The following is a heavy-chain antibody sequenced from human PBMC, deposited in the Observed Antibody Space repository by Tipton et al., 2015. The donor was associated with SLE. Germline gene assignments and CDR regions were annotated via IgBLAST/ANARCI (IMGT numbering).Heavy chain of an antibody. J-gene: IGHJ4*02. CDR1: GGSISSSSYY. V-gene: IGHV4-31*03. CDR3: ARYSSSWSKDY. D-gene: IGHD6-13*01. Sequence: TLSLTCTVSGGSISSSSYYWGWIRQPPGKGLEWIGYIYYSGSTYYNPSLKSRVTISDTSKNQFSLKLSSVTAADTAVYYCARYSSSWSKDYWGQGTLVTVSS. CDR2: IYYSGST.